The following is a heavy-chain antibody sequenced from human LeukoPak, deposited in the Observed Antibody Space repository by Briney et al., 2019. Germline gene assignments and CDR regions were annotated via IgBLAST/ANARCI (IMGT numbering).Heavy chain of an antibody. CDR1: GFTFSRYD. Sequence: GGSLRLSCAASGFTFSRYDMNWVRQAPGKGLEWVSYITSSGNTIYYADSVKGRFTTSRDNAKELLYLQMNSLRAEDTAVYYCARDSPRLDYGGYYYYMDVWGKGTTVTISS. D-gene: IGHD4-17*01. CDR3: ARDSPRLDYGGYYYYMDV. J-gene: IGHJ6*03. V-gene: IGHV3-48*03. CDR2: ITSSGNTI.